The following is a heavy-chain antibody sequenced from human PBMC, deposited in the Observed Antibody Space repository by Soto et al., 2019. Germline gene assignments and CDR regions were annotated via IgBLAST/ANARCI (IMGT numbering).Heavy chain of an antibody. CDR3: ASFNRLGGSYYDYYYGMDV. CDR2: IIPIFGTA. CDR1: GGTFSSYA. J-gene: IGHJ6*02. D-gene: IGHD1-26*01. V-gene: IGHV1-69*13. Sequence: SVKVSCKASGGTFSSYAISWVRQAPGQGLEWMGGIIPIFGTANYAQKFQGRVTITADESTSTAYMELSSLRSEDTAVYYCASFNRLGGSYYDYYYGMDVWGQGTTVTVSS.